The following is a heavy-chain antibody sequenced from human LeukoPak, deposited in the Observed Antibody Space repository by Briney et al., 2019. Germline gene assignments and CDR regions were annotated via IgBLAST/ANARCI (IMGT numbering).Heavy chain of an antibody. CDR1: GYSISSGYY. Sequence: SETLSLTCTVSGYSISSGYYWGWIRQPPGKGLGWIGNIYHGGSTYYNPSLKSRVTISLDTSKNQFSLRLNSVTAADTAVYYCARVGSYYYFDYWGQGTLVTVSS. CDR3: ARVGSYYYFDY. J-gene: IGHJ4*02. D-gene: IGHD1-26*01. CDR2: IYHGGST. V-gene: IGHV4-38-2*02.